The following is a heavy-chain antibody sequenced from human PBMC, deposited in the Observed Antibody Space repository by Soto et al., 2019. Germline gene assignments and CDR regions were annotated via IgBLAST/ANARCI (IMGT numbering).Heavy chain of an antibody. J-gene: IGHJ6*02. CDR3: ATQGFGTLHGLVDV. CDR1: GGSITSITNHY. D-gene: IGHD1-7*01. Sequence: QVRLQESGPGLVKPSETLSLTCTVSGGSITSITNHYCSWIRQPPGKGLEWIGYISYSGHTSYNPPPKSRVLLSVDTSKNQVSLTLASVTAADTAVYYCATQGFGTLHGLVDVWGQGTTVTVSS. V-gene: IGHV4-59*08. CDR2: ISYSGHT.